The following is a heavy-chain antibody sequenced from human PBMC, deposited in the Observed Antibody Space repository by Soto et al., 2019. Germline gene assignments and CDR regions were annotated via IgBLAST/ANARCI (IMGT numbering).Heavy chain of an antibody. D-gene: IGHD3-3*01. CDR2: TRNKANSYTT. CDR1: GFTFSDHY. V-gene: IGHV3-72*01. J-gene: IGHJ6*02. Sequence: GGSLRLSCAGSGFTFSDHYMDWVRQAPDNGLEWVARTRNKANSYTTEYAASVRGRFSISRDDSISIAYLQMNSLKTEDTAVYYCTSTIFGVVIPGGYYYGMDVWGQGTTVTVSS. CDR3: TSTIFGVVIPGGYYYGMDV.